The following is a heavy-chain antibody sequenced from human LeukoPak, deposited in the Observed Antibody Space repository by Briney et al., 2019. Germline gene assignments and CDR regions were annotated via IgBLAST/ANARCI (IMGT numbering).Heavy chain of an antibody. J-gene: IGHJ4*02. D-gene: IGHD3-9*01. CDR1: GFTFSSYA. V-gene: IGHV3-23*01. CDR3: AKDQADVLRYFDWLLIFDY. CDR2: ISGSGGST. Sequence: PGGSLRLSCAASGFTFSSYAMSWVRQAPGKGLEWVSAISGSGGSTYYADSVKGRFTISRDNSKNTLYLQMNSLRAEDTAVYCCAKDQADVLRYFDWLLIFDYWGQGTLVAVSS.